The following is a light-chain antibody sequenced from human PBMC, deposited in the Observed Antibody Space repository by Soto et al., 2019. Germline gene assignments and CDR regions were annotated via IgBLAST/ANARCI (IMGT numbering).Light chain of an antibody. Sequence: SYELTQPPSVSVAPGQTARITCGGNNIESKSVHWYQKKPGQAPVLVVYDDSDRPSGIPERFSGSTSGNTATLTISRVEAGDEADYYCQVWDSSSDLLYVFGTGTKVTVL. CDR2: DDS. CDR3: QVWDSSSDLLYV. J-gene: IGLJ1*01. V-gene: IGLV3-21*02. CDR1: NIESKS.